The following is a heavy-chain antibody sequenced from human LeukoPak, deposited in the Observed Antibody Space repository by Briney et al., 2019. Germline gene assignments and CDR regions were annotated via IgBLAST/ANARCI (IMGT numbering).Heavy chain of an antibody. Sequence: GGSLRLSCAASGFTFGTHTMNWVRQAPGKGLEWVSYISDSGSTIYYADSVKGRFTISRDIAKNSLYLQMNSLSDEDTAIYYCARDFGRWGQGTLVTVSS. CDR3: ARDFGR. CDR1: GFTFGTHT. J-gene: IGHJ5*02. V-gene: IGHV3-48*02. CDR2: ISDSGSTI.